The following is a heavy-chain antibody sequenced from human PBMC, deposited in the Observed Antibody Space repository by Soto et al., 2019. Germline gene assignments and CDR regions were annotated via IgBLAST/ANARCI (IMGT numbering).Heavy chain of an antibody. CDR3: AIDRIQLRLGKNACNGMDV. J-gene: IGHJ6*02. D-gene: IGHD3-16*01. Sequence: QVQLVQSGAEMRKPGSSLRVSCKASGGTFSDYAFSWVQQATGQGLEWMGGIVPRCESPNYAQKFGGRVTINADTPSSTVDVALSRHRFDDTAVYFCAIDRIQLRLGKNACNGMDVWGQGTTMIVS. V-gene: IGHV1-69*06. CDR2: IVPRCESP. CDR1: GGTFSDYA.